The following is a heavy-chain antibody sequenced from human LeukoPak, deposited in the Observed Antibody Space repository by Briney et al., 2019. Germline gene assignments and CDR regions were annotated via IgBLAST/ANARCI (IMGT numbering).Heavy chain of an antibody. CDR3: AVAPSPDNWFHPSRSYWYFDL. D-gene: IGHD1-20*01. CDR2: VIPIFGTA. Sequence: SGEVLRQASGGPFHNHAFSLVRPAPGPGPGWMGGVIPIFGTANYAQKFQGRVTITADESTSTAYMELSSLRSEDTAVYYCAVAPSPDNWFHPSRSYWYFDLWGRGTLVTVSS. V-gene: IGHV1-69*01. CDR1: GGPFHNHA. J-gene: IGHJ2*01.